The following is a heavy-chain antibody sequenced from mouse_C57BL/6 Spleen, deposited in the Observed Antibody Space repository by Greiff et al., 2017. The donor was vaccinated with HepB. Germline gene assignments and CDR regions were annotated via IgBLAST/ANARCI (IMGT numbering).Heavy chain of an antibody. D-gene: IGHD3-1*01. Sequence: EVQLQQSGPVLVKPGASVKMSCKASGYTFTDYYMNWVKQSHGKSLEWIGVINPYNGGTSYNQKFKGKATLTVDKSSSTAYMELNSLTSEDSAVYYCARGDLIGERGAMDYWGQGTSVTVSS. J-gene: IGHJ4*01. V-gene: IGHV1-19*01. CDR2: INPYNGGT. CDR3: ARGDLIGERGAMDY. CDR1: GYTFTDYY.